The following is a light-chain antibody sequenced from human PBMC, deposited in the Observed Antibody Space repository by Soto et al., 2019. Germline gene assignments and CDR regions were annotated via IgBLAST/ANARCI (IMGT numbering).Light chain of an antibody. Sequence: DIQMTQSPSTLSASVGDRVTITCRASQSTSTWLAWYQQKPGKTPKLLISAASKLESGVPSRFSGSGSGTEFTLTISSLQPDDFATYYCQQDITYPYTFGEGTKVEIK. CDR3: QQDITYPYT. J-gene: IGKJ1*01. CDR1: QSTSTW. V-gene: IGKV1-5*03. CDR2: AAS.